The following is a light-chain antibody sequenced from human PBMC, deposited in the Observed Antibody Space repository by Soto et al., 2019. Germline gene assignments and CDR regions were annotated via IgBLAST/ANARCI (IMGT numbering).Light chain of an antibody. CDR2: DAS. Sequence: IQMTQSPSTLSASVGDRVTITCRASQSISSWLAWYQQKPGKAPKLLIYDASSLESGAPSRFSGSGSGTDFTLTISSLQPEDFATYYCQQSYRTPPITFGQGTRLEIK. CDR1: QSISSW. V-gene: IGKV1-39*01. CDR3: QQSYRTPPIT. J-gene: IGKJ5*01.